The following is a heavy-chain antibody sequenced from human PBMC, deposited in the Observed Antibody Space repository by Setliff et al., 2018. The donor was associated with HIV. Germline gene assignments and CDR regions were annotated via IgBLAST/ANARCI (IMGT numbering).Heavy chain of an antibody. D-gene: IGHD3-22*01. CDR1: GLSLSSSGVG. V-gene: IGHV2-5*02. Sequence: SGPTLVNPTQTLTLTCTFSGLSLSSSGVGVGWIRQPPGKALEWLALIYWDGDKRYSPSLKSRLTITKDTSKNQVVLTMTNMDPVDTATYYCAHRPPTYYYDSSVLFDYWGQGTLVTVSS. CDR3: AHRPPTYYYDSSVLFDY. CDR2: IYWDGDK. J-gene: IGHJ4*02.